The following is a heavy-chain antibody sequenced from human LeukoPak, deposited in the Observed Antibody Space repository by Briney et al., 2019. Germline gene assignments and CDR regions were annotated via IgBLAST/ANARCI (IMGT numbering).Heavy chain of an antibody. CDR3: ASPGTNNWNYYYGMDV. CDR1: GGTFSSYA. J-gene: IGHJ6*02. Sequence: GASVKVSCKASGGTFSSYAISWVRPAPGQGLEWMGRIIPILGIANYAQKFQGRVTITADKSTSTAYMELSSLRSEDTAVYYCASPGTNNWNYYYGMDVWGQGTTVTVSS. CDR2: IIPILGIA. D-gene: IGHD1-20*01. V-gene: IGHV1-69*04.